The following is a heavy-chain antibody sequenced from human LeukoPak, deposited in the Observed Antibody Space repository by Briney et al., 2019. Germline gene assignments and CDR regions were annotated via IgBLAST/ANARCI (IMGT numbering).Heavy chain of an antibody. CDR2: ISGGGGST. CDR3: AKAVAGRPDDY. D-gene: IGHD6-19*01. V-gene: IGHV3-23*01. CDR1: GFSFSSYA. Sequence: PGGSLRLSCAASGFSFSSYAMSWVRQAPGKGLEWVSAISGGGGSTYYADSVRGRFTISRDNSKNTLYLQMDTLRAADTAVYYCAKAVAGRPDDYWGQGTLVTVSS. J-gene: IGHJ4*02.